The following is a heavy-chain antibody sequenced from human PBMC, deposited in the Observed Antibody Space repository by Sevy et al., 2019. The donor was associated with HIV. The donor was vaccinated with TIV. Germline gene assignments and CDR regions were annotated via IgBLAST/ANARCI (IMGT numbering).Heavy chain of an antibody. D-gene: IGHD2-8*01. CDR3: EGEGCTKPYDD. Sequence: GGSLRLSCEASGFTFSKYSMSWVRQAPGKGLRWVSTFSFGCGRINYADSVKGRFTISRDDSKNTLYLQMNSLRAEDTVLYYCEGEGCTKPYDDWGQRTLVTVSS. J-gene: IGHJ4*02. CDR1: GFTFSKYS. CDR2: FSFGCGRI. V-gene: IGHV3-23*01.